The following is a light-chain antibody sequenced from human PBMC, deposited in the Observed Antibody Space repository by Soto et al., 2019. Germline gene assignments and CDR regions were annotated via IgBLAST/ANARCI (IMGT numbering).Light chain of an antibody. CDR1: QSISSNY. Sequence: EIVLTQSPGTLSLFPGERATLSCRASQSISSNYLAWYQQKPGQAPRLLIHGASNRATGIPDRFSGAGSGTDFTLTISRLEPEDFAVYYCHQYGSAPAWTFGQGTKVELK. CDR3: HQYGSAPAWT. CDR2: GAS. V-gene: IGKV3-20*01. J-gene: IGKJ1*01.